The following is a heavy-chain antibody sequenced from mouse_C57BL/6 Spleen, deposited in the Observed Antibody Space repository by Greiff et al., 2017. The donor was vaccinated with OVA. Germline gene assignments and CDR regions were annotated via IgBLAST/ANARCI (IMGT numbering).Heavy chain of an antibody. CDR3: ARTLVRDLYLDV. CDR1: GYTFTDYN. Sequence: EVQLQQSGPELVKPGASVKIPCKASGYTFTDYNMDWVKQSHGKSLEWIGDINPNNGGTIYNQKFKGKATLTVDTSSSTAYMELRSLTSEDTAVYYCARTLVRDLYLDVWGTGTTVTVSS. D-gene: IGHD1-2*01. CDR2: INPNNGGT. V-gene: IGHV1-18*01. J-gene: IGHJ1*03.